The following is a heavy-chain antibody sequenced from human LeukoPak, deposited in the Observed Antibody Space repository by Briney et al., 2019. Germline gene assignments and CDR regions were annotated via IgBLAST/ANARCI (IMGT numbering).Heavy chain of an antibody. V-gene: IGHV3-23*01. CDR2: ISNSNENT. Sequence: AWSLRLSCAASGFTYSSYAMSWVGQAPGKGLEWVSTISNSNENTYYADSVKARFTISRDNSKNTLYLQMISLTAQDTAMYYCARGGYSSGWYSWPRAFDIWGQGTMVTVSS. D-gene: IGHD6-19*01. CDR1: GFTYSSYA. J-gene: IGHJ3*02. CDR3: ARGGYSSGWYSWPRAFDI.